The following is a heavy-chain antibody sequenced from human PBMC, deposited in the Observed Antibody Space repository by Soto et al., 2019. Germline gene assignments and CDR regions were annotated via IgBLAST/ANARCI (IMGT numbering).Heavy chain of an antibody. CDR2: IVVGSGNT. CDR3: AADSFPAYYDFWSGYGY. V-gene: IGHV1-58*01. D-gene: IGHD3-3*01. Sequence: SVKVSCKASGFTFTSSAVQWVRQARGQRLEWIGWIVVGSGNTNYAQKFQERVTITRDMSTSTAYMELSSLRSEDTAVYYCAADSFPAYYDFWSGYGYWGQGTLVTVSS. J-gene: IGHJ4*02. CDR1: GFTFTSSA.